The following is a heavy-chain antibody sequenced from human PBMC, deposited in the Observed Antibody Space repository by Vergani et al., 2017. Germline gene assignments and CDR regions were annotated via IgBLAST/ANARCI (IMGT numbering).Heavy chain of an antibody. CDR1: GFTFSSYG. CDR2: IWYDGSNK. J-gene: IGHJ4*02. V-gene: IGHV3-33*01. CDR3: ARDTYCSSTSCYNTYLDY. D-gene: IGHD2-2*02. Sequence: VQLVESGGGLVQPGGSLRLSCAASGFTFSSYGMHWVRQAPGKGLEWVAVIWYDGSNKYYADSVKGRFTISRDNSKNTLYLQMNSLRAEDTAVYYCARDTYCSSTSCYNTYLDYWGQGTLVTVSS.